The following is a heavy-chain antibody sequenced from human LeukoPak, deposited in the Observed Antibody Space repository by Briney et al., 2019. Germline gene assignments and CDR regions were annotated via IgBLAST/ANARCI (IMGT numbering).Heavy chain of an antibody. Sequence: PGGSLRLSCAASGFTFNYYWMTWVRQAPGKGLEWVANIKQDGGEIYYVDSVKGRFTVSRDNAKRSLYLQINSLRAEDTAVYYCARVLLPLGVVIVFNGFDIWGQGTMVTVSS. CDR2: IKQDGGEI. CDR3: ARVLLPLGVVIVFNGFDI. D-gene: IGHD3-3*01. V-gene: IGHV3-7*01. CDR1: GFTFNYYW. J-gene: IGHJ3*02.